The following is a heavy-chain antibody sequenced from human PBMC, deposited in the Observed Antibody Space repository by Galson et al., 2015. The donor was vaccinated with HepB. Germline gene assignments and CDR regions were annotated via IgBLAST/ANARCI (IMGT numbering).Heavy chain of an antibody. J-gene: IGHJ4*02. CDR1: GYSFTNYA. V-gene: IGHV1-3*01. CDR2: INAGNGDT. CDR3: ARERFSRYWSTTFDY. D-gene: IGHD2-8*02. Sequence: SVKVSCKASGYSFTNYAMHWVRQAPGQSLEWMGWINAGNGDTKYSQNLQGRVSITRDTFASTAYMELSSLRSEDTAVYYCARERFSRYWSTTFDYWGQGTLVTVSS.